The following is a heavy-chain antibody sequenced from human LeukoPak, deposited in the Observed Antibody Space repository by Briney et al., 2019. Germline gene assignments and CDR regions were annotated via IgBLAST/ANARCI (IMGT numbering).Heavy chain of an antibody. CDR1: GFTFSIYW. V-gene: IGHV3-7*01. Sequence: GGSLRLSCEGSGFTFSIYWMSWVRQAPGQGLEWVATINQDGSEKYYVDSVKGRFTISRDNAKNSLYLQMNSLRVEDTALYYCARRYLEWSYDYWGQGTLVTVSS. D-gene: IGHD3-3*01. J-gene: IGHJ4*02. CDR3: ARRYLEWSYDY. CDR2: INQDGSEK.